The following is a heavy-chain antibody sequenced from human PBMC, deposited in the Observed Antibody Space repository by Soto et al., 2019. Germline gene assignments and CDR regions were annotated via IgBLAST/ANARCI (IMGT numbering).Heavy chain of an antibody. CDR3: AKTYYDFWSGSGYYGMDV. D-gene: IGHD3-3*01. V-gene: IGHV1-46*01. CDR2: INPSGGST. J-gene: IGHJ6*02. Sequence: ASVKVSCKASGYTFTSYYMHWVRQAPGQGLEWMGIINPSGGSTSYAQKFQGRVTMTRDTSTSTVYMELSSLRSEDTAVYYCAKTYYDFWSGSGYYGMDVWGQGTTVTVS. CDR1: GYTFTSYY.